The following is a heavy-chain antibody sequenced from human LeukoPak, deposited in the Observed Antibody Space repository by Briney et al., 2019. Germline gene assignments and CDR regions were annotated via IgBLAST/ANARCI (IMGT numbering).Heavy chain of an antibody. V-gene: IGHV3-20*04. CDR3: ARAPITSPFYFDY. Sequence: GGSLRLSCTASGFALEEHGMIWVRQVPGKGLEWVSGINWSGGGTGYADPLRGRFTISRDNAKNSLYLQMDSLRAEDTALYYCARAPITSPFYFDYWGQGTLVTVSS. J-gene: IGHJ4*02. CDR2: INWSGGGT. D-gene: IGHD2-2*01. CDR1: GFALEEHG.